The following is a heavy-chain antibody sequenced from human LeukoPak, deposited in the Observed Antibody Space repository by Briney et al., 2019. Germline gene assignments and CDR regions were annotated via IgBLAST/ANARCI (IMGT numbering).Heavy chain of an antibody. CDR2: IYYSGST. CDR3: ARTTEGYCRGRSCYSYYYYMDV. D-gene: IGHD2-15*01. V-gene: IGHV4-39*07. Sequence: SETLSLTCTVSGGSISSSSYYWGWIRQPPGKGLEWIGSIYYSGSTYYNPSLKSRVTISVDTSKNQFSLKLSSVTAADTALYYCARTTEGYCRGRSCYSYYYYMDVWGKGTTVTVSS. CDR1: GGSISSSSYY. J-gene: IGHJ6*03.